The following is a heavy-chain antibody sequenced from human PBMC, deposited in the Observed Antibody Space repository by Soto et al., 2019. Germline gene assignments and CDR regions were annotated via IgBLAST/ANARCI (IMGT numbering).Heavy chain of an antibody. D-gene: IGHD2-15*01. Sequence: PGGSLRLSCAASGFTFSGYAMSWVRQAPGKGLEWVSAISGSGGSTYYADSVKGRFTISTDNSKNTLYLQMNSLRAEDTAVYYCAKAMGRGIVVVVAATTTLGIDASDIWGQGTMVTVSS. V-gene: IGHV3-23*01. CDR3: AKAMGRGIVVVVAATTTLGIDASDI. CDR2: ISGSGGST. J-gene: IGHJ3*02. CDR1: GFTFSGYA.